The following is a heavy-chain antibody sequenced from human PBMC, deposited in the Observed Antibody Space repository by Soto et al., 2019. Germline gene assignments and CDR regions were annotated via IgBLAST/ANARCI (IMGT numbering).Heavy chain of an antibody. D-gene: IGHD6-13*01. CDR3: ARPTRGIAAAALFDI. Sequence: SETLSLTCTVSGGSISSSSYYWGWIRQPPGKGLEWIGSIYYSGSTYYNPSLKSRVTISVDTSKNQFSLKLSSVTAADTAVYYCARPTRGIAAAALFDIWGQGTMVTVSS. J-gene: IGHJ3*02. V-gene: IGHV4-39*01. CDR1: GGSISSSSYY. CDR2: IYYSGST.